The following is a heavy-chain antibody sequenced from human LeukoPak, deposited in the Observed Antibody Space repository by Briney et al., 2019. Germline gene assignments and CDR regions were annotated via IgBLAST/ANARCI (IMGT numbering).Heavy chain of an antibody. V-gene: IGHV4-38-2*02. CDR1: GYSITSGFS. CDR2: ISHSGTT. J-gene: IGHJ5*02. D-gene: IGHD3-16*01. CDR3: AREGAVPGIDP. Sequence: SETLSLTCAVSGYSITSGFSWGWIRQPPGKRLEWIGTISHSGTTDYKSTLESRLTMSMDTSKNLFSLRLTSVTAADTAVYYCAREGAVPGIDPWGQGTLVTVSS.